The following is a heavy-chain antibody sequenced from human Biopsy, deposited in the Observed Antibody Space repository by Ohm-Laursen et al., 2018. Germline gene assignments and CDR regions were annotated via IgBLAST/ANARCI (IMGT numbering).Heavy chain of an antibody. J-gene: IGHJ4*02. CDR2: IIPILRTT. Sequence: SSVKVSSKAPTGTFNSYGIIWVRQAPGQGLEWMGRIIPILRTTAYAQTFLGRVTITADSPTSTVDMELTSLTSDDTAVYFCAREAIGYQLPCDDWGQGTLVTVSS. V-gene: IGHV1-69*11. D-gene: IGHD2-2*01. CDR3: AREAIGYQLPCDD. CDR1: TGTFNSYG.